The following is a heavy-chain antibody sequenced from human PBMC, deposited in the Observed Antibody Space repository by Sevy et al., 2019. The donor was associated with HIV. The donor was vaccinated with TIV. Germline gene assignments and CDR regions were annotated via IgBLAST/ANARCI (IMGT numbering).Heavy chain of an antibody. CDR3: AKSMTTVTTWPQGDFDY. CDR2: ISYDGSNK. J-gene: IGHJ4*02. V-gene: IGHV3-30*18. CDR1: GFTFSSYG. Sequence: GGSLRLSCAASGFTFSSYGMHWVRQAPGKGLEWVAVISYDGSNKYYADSVKGRFTISRDNSKNTLYLQMNSLRAEDTAVYYCAKSMTTVTTWPQGDFDYWGQGTLVTVSS. D-gene: IGHD4-17*01.